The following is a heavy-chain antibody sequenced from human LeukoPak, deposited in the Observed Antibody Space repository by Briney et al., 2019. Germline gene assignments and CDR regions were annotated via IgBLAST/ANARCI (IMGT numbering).Heavy chain of an antibody. J-gene: IGHJ4*02. Sequence: SETLSLTCAVSGGSISSGSYSWSWIRQPPGKGLEWIGYINHSGSTNYNPSLKSRVTISVDTSKNQFSLKLSSVTAADTAVYYCVYGSGSYYPDFDYWGQGTLVTVSS. D-gene: IGHD3-10*01. CDR2: INHSGST. V-gene: IGHV4-30-2*01. CDR3: VYGSGSYYPDFDY. CDR1: GGSISSGSYS.